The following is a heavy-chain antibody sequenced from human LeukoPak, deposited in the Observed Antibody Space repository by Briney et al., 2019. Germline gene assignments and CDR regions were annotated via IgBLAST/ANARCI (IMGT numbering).Heavy chain of an antibody. CDR2: VKEDGTEK. CDR1: GFRFTSHS. Sequence: GGSLRLSCAASGFRFTSHSMSWVRQAPGKRLEWVANVKEDGTEKYYVDSVKGRFTISRDDATNSLYLQMNNLRVEDTAVYFCARLLHFENSTYRPVDFWGQGSLVIASS. CDR3: ARLLHFENSTYRPVDF. V-gene: IGHV3-7*01. J-gene: IGHJ4*02. D-gene: IGHD3-9*01.